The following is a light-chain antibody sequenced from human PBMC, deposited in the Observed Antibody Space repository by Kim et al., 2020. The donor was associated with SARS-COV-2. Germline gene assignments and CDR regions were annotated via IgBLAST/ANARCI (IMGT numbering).Light chain of an antibody. CDR3: QQYNTSLRT. CDR1: QSIHRW. Sequence: ASVGDRVTSTCRASQSIHRWLAWYQQKPETAPKLLIFDASDLESGVPSRFSGNGSGTEFALTIGSLQPDDFATYYCQQYNTSLRTFGPGTKVDIK. J-gene: IGKJ1*01. CDR2: DAS. V-gene: IGKV1-5*01.